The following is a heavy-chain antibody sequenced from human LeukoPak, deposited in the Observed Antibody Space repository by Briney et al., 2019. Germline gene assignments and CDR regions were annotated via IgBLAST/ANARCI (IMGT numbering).Heavy chain of an antibody. CDR1: GYTFTNYE. V-gene: IGHV1-8*01. D-gene: IGHD3-22*01. CDR3: ARGLGSYDSSELTWPMISF. J-gene: IGHJ4*02. Sequence: ASVKVSCKASGYTFTNYEINWVRQATGHGLEWMGWMNPNSGETAYAQKFQGRITLTRSTSITTAYMELSGLRSDDTAVYYCARGLGSYDSSELTWPMISFWGQGTQVTVSS. CDR2: MNPNSGET.